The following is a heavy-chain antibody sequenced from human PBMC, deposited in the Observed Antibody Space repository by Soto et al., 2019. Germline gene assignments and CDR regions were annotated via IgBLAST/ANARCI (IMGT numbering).Heavy chain of an antibody. J-gene: IGHJ6*02. CDR2: IYYSGST. V-gene: IGHV4-59*01. D-gene: IGHD3-3*01. Sequence: SETLSLTCTVSGGSISSYYWSWIRQPPGKGLEWIGYIYYSGSTNYNPSLKSRVTISVDTSKNQFSLKLSSVTAADTAVYYCAREGPSDFWSGYRHDYGMDVWGQGTTVTVSS. CDR3: AREGPSDFWSGYRHDYGMDV. CDR1: GGSISSYY.